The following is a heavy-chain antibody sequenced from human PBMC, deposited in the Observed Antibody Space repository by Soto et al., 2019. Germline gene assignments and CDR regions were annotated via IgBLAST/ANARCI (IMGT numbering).Heavy chain of an antibody. J-gene: IGHJ6*03. CDR1: GYTFSRYV. CDR2: INAYNGNT. CDR3: ARGYCINPICAMWGPRHNPEYFYYYMDV. D-gene: IGHD2-15*01. Sequence: QVQFVQSGAEVKKPGASVKLSCEASGYTFSRYVIHWVRQAPGQGLEWMGWINAYNGNTEYSKEFYDRVTITRDTSASAAYMELSSLTSEDTAVYYCARGYCINPICAMWGPRHNPEYFYYYMDVWGQGTTVTVSS. V-gene: IGHV1-3*01.